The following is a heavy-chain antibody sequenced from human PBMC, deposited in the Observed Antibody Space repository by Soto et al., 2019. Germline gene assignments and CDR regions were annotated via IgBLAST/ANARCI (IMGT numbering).Heavy chain of an antibody. Sequence: GGSLRLSCAASGFTFSSYSMNWVRQAPGKGLEWVSSISSSSSYIYYADSVKGRFTISRDNAKNSLYLQMNSLRAEDTAVYYCARDISLSFTYGSSPFDPWGQGTLVTVSS. J-gene: IGHJ5*02. CDR1: GFTFSSYS. V-gene: IGHV3-21*01. CDR3: ARDISLSFTYGSSPFDP. CDR2: ISSSSSYI. D-gene: IGHD3-10*01.